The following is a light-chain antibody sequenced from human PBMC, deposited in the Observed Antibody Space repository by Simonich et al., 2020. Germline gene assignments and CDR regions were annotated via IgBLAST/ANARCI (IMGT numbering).Light chain of an antibody. CDR2: EVS. Sequence: DIVMTQTPLSLSVTPGQPASISCKSSQSLLHSDGKTYLYWYLQKPGQSPQLLIYEVSNRVSGVPGRFSGSGSGTDFTLKISRVEAEDVGVYYCMQSIQPYTFGQGTKLEIK. J-gene: IGKJ2*01. CDR1: QSLLHSDGKTY. V-gene: IGKV2D-29*02. CDR3: MQSIQPYT.